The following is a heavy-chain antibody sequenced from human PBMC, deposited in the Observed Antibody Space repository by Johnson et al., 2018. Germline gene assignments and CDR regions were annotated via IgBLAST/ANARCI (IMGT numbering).Heavy chain of an antibody. Sequence: VQLVESGGGLVQPGESLRLSCAASGFTFSSYAMDWVRQAPGKGPEWVSAIIVAGTTYYADFVKGRFTISRDNSKNTVYLQMNNVRADDTALYYCVREPVEGPRDYWGQGILVTVAP. J-gene: IGHJ4*02. D-gene: IGHD1-26*01. CDR3: VREPVEGPRDY. CDR2: IIVAGTT. V-gene: IGHV3-23*04. CDR1: GFTFSSYA.